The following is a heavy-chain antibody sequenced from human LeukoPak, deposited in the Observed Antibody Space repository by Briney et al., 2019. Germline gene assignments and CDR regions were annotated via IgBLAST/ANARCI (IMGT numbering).Heavy chain of an antibody. CDR3: AREFRQWLVLNYYYYMDV. V-gene: IGHV3-7*01. D-gene: IGHD6-19*01. CDR2: IKQDGSEK. J-gene: IGHJ6*03. Sequence: GGSLRLSCAASGFTFSSYWMSWVRQAPGKGLEGVANIKQDGSEKYYVDSVKGRFTISRDNAKNSLYLQMNSLRAEDTAVYYCAREFRQWLVLNYYYYMDVWGKGTTVTVSS. CDR1: GFTFSSYW.